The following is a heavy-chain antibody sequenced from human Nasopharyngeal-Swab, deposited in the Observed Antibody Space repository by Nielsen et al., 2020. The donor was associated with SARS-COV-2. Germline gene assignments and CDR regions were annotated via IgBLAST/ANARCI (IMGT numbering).Heavy chain of an antibody. Sequence: GESLKISCAASGFTFSSYSMNWVRQAPGKGLEWVSSISSSSSSIYYADSVKGRFTISRDNAKNSLYLQMNSLRAEDTAVYYCARGKYCSSTGCYARGYYYYYGMDVWGQGTTVTVSS. CDR2: ISSSSSSI. V-gene: IGHV3-21*01. J-gene: IGHJ6*02. CDR1: GFTFSSYS. CDR3: ARGKYCSSTGCYARGYYYYYGMDV. D-gene: IGHD2-2*01.